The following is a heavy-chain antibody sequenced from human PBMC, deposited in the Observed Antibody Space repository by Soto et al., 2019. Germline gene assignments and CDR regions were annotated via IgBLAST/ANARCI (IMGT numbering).Heavy chain of an antibody. D-gene: IGHD3-3*01. J-gene: IGHJ6*02. CDR1: GYKFTTYA. Sequence: SVKVSFKASGYKFTTYAMIWVRQAPVQRLEWMGWINTGNGNTKYSPKFQGRVTITRDTSASTAYMELSSLKSEDTAVYYCERGERLYFNYYGMDVWGQGSKVTVYS. V-gene: IGHV1-3*04. CDR3: ERGERLYFNYYGMDV. CDR2: INTGNGNT.